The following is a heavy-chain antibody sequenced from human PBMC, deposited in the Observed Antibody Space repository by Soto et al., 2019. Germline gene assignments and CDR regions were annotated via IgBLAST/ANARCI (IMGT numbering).Heavy chain of an antibody. CDR3: SRGMYSVYETSTPCFDY. Sequence: RLACSACRVSVDVSAVSGSRKKPGKGLEWVGFIRSRAYSRTTEYATSVLGRFTISRDDSSGIAYLQMNSLKTEDTAMYYCSRGMYSVYETSTPCFDYWGLGPLVTGSS. D-gene: IGHD5-12*01. V-gene: IGHV3-49*03. CDR2: IRSRAYSRTT. J-gene: IGHJ4*02. CDR1: RVSVDVSA.